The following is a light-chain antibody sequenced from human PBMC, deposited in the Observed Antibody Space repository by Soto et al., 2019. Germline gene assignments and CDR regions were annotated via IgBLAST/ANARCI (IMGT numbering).Light chain of an antibody. CDR2: EVS. J-gene: IGLJ1*01. Sequence: QSALTQPASESGSPGQSITMSCTGTSSDVGGYNYVSWYQQHPGKAPKLMIYEVSNRPSGVSNRFSGSKSGNTASLTISGLQAEDEADYYCSSYTIISTSHLYVFGTGTKVTVL. V-gene: IGLV2-14*01. CDR1: SSDVGGYNY. CDR3: SSYTIISTSHLYV.